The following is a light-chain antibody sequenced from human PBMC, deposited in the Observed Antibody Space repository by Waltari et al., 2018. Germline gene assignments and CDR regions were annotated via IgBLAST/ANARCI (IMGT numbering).Light chain of an antibody. V-gene: IGKV1-39*01. Sequence: DIQMTQSPSSLSASVGDRVTITRRASQSIAGRVNWYQQKPGRAPKLLIHAASTLQSGVPPRFSGSGSGTDFTLTISSLQPEDFSTYYCQQSYSAPRTFGQGTKLDIK. J-gene: IGKJ2*01. CDR3: QQSYSAPRT. CDR2: AAS. CDR1: QSIAGR.